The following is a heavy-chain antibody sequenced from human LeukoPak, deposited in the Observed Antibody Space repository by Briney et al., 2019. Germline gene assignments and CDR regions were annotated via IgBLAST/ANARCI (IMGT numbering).Heavy chain of an antibody. Sequence: SETLSLICTVSGGSISSSDYYWGWIRQPPGKGLEWIGTIKYSGSTYYNPSRQSRVTIPVDTSKNQFSLKLSSVTASHTAVYYCARIDYYDSSGYYYGGFEYWGQGTLVTVSS. CDR3: ARIDYYDSSGYYYGGFEY. V-gene: IGHV4-39*01. J-gene: IGHJ4*02. CDR1: GGSISSSDYY. D-gene: IGHD3-22*01. CDR2: IKYSGST.